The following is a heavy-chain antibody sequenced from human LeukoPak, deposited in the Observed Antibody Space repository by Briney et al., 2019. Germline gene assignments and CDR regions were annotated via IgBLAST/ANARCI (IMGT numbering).Heavy chain of an antibody. CDR2: INHSGST. CDR1: GGSFSGYY. D-gene: IGHD2-8*01. J-gene: IGHJ4*02. CDR3: ARVNGPYYFDY. V-gene: IGHV4-34*01. Sequence: NPSETLSLTCAVYGGSFSGYYWSWIRQPPGKGLEWIGEINHSGSTNYNPSLKSRVTISVDTSKNQFSLKLSSVTAADTAVYYCARVNGPYYFDYWGQGTLVTVSS.